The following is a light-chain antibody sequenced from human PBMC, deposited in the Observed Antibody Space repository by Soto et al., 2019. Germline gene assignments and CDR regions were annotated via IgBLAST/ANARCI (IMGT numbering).Light chain of an antibody. J-gene: IGLJ1*01. CDR2: EVS. Sequence: QSALTQPASVSGSPGQSMTISCTGTSSDVGGYNYVSWYQHHPGKAPKLLIYEVSYRPSGVSDRFSGSKSANTASLTISGLQAEDEADYYCSSYTSGSLRVFGTGTKVTAL. CDR3: SSYTSGSLRV. CDR1: SSDVGGYNY. V-gene: IGLV2-14*01.